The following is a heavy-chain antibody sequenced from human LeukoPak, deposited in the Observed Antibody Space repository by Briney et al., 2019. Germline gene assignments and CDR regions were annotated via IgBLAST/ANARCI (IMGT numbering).Heavy chain of an antibody. CDR1: GDSLSSGPFS. J-gene: IGHJ3*02. V-gene: IGHV4-30-4*07. CDR2: VSYSGTT. Sequence: SETLSLTCAVSGDSLSSGPFSWGWIRQPPGKALESIVYVSYSGTTYYNPSLKSRISISVNTSKNHLSLKLSSVTAADTAVYYCARAYYYDSNGYYDAFDMWGQGTMVTVSS. CDR3: ARAYYYDSNGYYDAFDM. D-gene: IGHD3-22*01.